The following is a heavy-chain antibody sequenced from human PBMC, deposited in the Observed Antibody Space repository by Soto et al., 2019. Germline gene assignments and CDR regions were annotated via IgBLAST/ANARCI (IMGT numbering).Heavy chain of an antibody. CDR1: GGSFSGYY. Sequence: PSETLSLTCAVYGGSFSGYYWSWIRKPPGKGLEWIGEINHSGSTNYNPSLKSRVTISVDTSKNQFSLKLSSVTAADTAVYYCARQGRIAAVLYIWGQGTMDTVSS. CDR3: ARQGRIAAVLYI. V-gene: IGHV4-34*01. J-gene: IGHJ3*02. CDR2: INHSGST. D-gene: IGHD6-13*01.